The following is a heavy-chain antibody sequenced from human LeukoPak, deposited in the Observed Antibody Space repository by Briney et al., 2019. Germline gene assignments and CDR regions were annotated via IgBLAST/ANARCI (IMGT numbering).Heavy chain of an antibody. CDR2: IYYSGNT. D-gene: IGHD3-10*01. Sequence: SETLSLTCAVYGGSFSGYYWSWIRQPPGKGLEWIGYIYYSGNTKYSPSLKSRVTTSVDTSKNQFSLKLSSVTAADTAVYYCARHLGGSGSHDAFDIWGQGTMVTVSS. CDR1: GGSFSGYY. CDR3: ARHLGGSGSHDAFDI. V-gene: IGHV4-59*08. J-gene: IGHJ3*02.